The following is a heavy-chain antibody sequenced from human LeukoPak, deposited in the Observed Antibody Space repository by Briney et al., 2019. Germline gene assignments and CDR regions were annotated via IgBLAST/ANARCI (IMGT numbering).Heavy chain of an antibody. CDR3: ARHFVYYYGSGTYYPCWFDP. V-gene: IGHV4-39*01. CDR1: GGSISDSLYY. J-gene: IGHJ5*02. Sequence: SETLSLTCTVSGGSISDSLYYWGWIRQSPGKGLEWIGSIYYSGITYYNPSLKSRVTISVDTSRNQFSLKPSSVTAADTTVYYCARHFVYYYGSGTYYPCWFDPWGQGTLVTVSS. D-gene: IGHD3-10*01. CDR2: IYYSGIT.